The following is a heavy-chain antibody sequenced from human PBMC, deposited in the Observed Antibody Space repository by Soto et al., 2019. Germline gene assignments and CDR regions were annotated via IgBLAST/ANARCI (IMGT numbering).Heavy chain of an antibody. J-gene: IGHJ4*02. CDR2: IKEDGSEK. CDR3: ARVAEGLGTPYRVSDD. Sequence: GGSLRLSCAASGFTFSNYYMNWVRQAPGKGLEWVANIKEDGSEKYYVDSVKGRFTISRDNAKNSMYLQMDSLRAEDTAVYYCARVAEGLGTPYRVSDDWGQGTLVTISS. V-gene: IGHV3-7*01. D-gene: IGHD7-27*01. CDR1: GFTFSNYY.